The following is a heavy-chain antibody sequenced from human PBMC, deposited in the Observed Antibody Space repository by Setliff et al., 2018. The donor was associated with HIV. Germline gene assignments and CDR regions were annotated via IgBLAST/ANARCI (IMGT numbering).Heavy chain of an antibody. Sequence: ASVKVSCKASGYTFTSYGISWVRQAPGQGLEWMGWLSAYNGNTNYAQKLQGRVTMTTDTSTSTAYMELRSLRSDDTAVYYCARGPSHSDLNWFDPWGQGTLVTVSS. CDR3: ARGPSHSDLNWFDP. CDR2: LSAYNGNT. CDR1: GYTFTSYG. V-gene: IGHV1-18*01. J-gene: IGHJ5*02. D-gene: IGHD2-21*01.